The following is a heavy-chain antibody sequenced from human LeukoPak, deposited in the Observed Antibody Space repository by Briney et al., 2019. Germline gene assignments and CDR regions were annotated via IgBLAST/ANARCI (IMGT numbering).Heavy chain of an antibody. D-gene: IGHD1-14*01. CDR2: IYYNGDT. CDR1: GVSISSGDYY. V-gene: IGHV4-30-4*08. J-gene: IGHJ4*02. Sequence: SETLSLTCTVSGVSISSGDYYWSWIRQTPGKRLEWIGYIYYNGDTYYNPSLKSRVTISRDTSENQFSLKLSSVTAADTAVYYCARDLFRITSLWGQGTLVTVSS. CDR3: ARDLFRITSL.